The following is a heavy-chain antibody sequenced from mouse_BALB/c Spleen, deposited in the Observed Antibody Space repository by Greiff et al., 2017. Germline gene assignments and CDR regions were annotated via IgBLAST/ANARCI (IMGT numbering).Heavy chain of an antibody. J-gene: IGHJ2*01. CDR2: IRLKSNNYAT. CDR3: TRLSYGNYAY. Sequence: EVKLMESGGGLVQPGGSMKLSCVASGFTFSNYWMNWVRQSPEKGLEWVAEIRLKSNNYATHYAESVKGRFTISRDDSKSSVYLQMNNLRAEDTGIYYCTRLSYGNYAYWGQGTTLTVSS. D-gene: IGHD2-10*02. V-gene: IGHV6-6*02. CDR1: GFTFSNYW.